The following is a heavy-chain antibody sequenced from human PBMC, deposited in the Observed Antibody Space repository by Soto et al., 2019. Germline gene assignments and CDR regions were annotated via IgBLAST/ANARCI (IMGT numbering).Heavy chain of an antibody. D-gene: IGHD3-22*01. V-gene: IGHV1-3*01. Sequence: ASVKVSCKASGYTFTSYAMHWVRQAPGQRLEWMGWINAGNGNTKYSRKFQGRVTITRDTSASTAYMELSSLRSEDTAVYYCARDRSSGYTWFDPWGQGTLVTVSS. CDR2: INAGNGNT. CDR1: GYTFTSYA. CDR3: ARDRSSGYTWFDP. J-gene: IGHJ5*02.